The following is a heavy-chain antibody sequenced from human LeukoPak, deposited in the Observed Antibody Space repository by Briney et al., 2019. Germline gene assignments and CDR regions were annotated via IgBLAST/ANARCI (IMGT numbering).Heavy chain of an antibody. CDR2: INPNSGGT. D-gene: IGHD1-26*01. J-gene: IGHJ4*02. CDR1: GSAFTGYY. Sequence: ASVKVSCKASGSAFTGYYMHWVRQAPGQGLEWMGRINPNSGGTNYAQKFQGRVTMTRDTSISTAYMELSRLRSDDTAVYYCARIMEHSVSYHTKNYYFDYWGQGTLVTVSS. V-gene: IGHV1-2*06. CDR3: ARIMEHSVSYHTKNYYFDY.